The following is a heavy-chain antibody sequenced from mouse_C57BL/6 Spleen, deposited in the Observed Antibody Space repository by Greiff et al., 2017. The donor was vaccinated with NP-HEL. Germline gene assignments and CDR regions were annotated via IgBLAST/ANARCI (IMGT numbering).Heavy chain of an antibody. CDR3: ETSLTSKLTGIAY. CDR2: IDPSDNYT. V-gene: IGHV1-59*01. J-gene: IGHJ3*01. Sequence: VQLQQPGAELVRPGTSVKLSCKASGYTFTSYWMHWVKQRPGQGLEWIGVIDPSDNYTNYNQKFKGKATLTVDTSSSTAYMQLSSLTSEDSAVYYCETSLTSKLTGIAYWGQGTLVTVSA. D-gene: IGHD4-1*01. CDR1: GYTFTSYW.